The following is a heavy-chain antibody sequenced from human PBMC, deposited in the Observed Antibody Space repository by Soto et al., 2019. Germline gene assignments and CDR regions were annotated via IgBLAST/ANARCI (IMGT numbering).Heavy chain of an antibody. D-gene: IGHD1-26*01. V-gene: IGHV3-30*18. CDR3: AKGAGDRLSLGMDV. Sequence: QVQLVESGGGXVQPGWSLRLSCAASGFSISDYGMEWVRQAPGKGLEWVALISYDGSNTYYADSVKGRFTISRDNSKDTLFLQMTGLRREDTAVYYCAKGAGDRLSLGMDVWGQGTTVTVSS. CDR1: GFSISDYG. CDR2: ISYDGSNT. J-gene: IGHJ6*02.